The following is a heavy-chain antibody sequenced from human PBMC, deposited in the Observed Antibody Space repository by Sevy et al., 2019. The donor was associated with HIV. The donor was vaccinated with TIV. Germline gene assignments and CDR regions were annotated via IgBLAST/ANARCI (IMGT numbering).Heavy chain of an antibody. Sequence: GGSLRLSCVASGFTFNIYEMNWVRQAPGQGLEWVSYISSSFTNIYYADSVKGRFTISRDNAKHSLYLQMNSLRAEDTAVYYCVREGLGGFSYSLDSWGQGTLVTVSS. V-gene: IGHV3-48*03. D-gene: IGHD5-18*01. CDR2: ISSSFTNI. J-gene: IGHJ4*02. CDR1: GFTFNIYE. CDR3: VREGLGGFSYSLDS.